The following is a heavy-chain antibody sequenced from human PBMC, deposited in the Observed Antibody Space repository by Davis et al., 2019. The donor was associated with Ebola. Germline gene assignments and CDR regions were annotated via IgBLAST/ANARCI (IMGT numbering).Heavy chain of an antibody. CDR1: GFTFSGSA. CDR2: IRSKANSYAT. CDR3: TSRIAAAGTWYYYGMDV. J-gene: IGHJ6*04. V-gene: IGHV3-73*01. D-gene: IGHD6-13*01. Sequence: GGSLRLSCAASGFTFSGSAMHWVRQASGKGLEWVGRIRSKANSYATAYAASVKGRFTISRDDSKNTAYLQMNSLKTEDTAVYYCTSRIAAAGTWYYYGMDVWGKGTTVTVSS.